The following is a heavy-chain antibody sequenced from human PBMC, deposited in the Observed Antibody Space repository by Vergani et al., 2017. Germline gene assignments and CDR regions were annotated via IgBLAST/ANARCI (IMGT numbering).Heavy chain of an antibody. CDR2: IYYSGST. J-gene: IGHJ6*02. Sequence: QVQLQESGPGLVKPSETLSLTCTVSGGSVSSGSYYWSWIRQPPGKGLEWIGYIYYSGSTNYNPSLKSRVTISVDTSKNQFSPKLSSVTAADTAVYYCARDLNYDILTGYPSLYDDGMDVWGQGTTVTVSS. D-gene: IGHD3-9*01. CDR3: ARDLNYDILTGYPSLYDDGMDV. CDR1: GGSVSSGSYY. V-gene: IGHV4-61*01.